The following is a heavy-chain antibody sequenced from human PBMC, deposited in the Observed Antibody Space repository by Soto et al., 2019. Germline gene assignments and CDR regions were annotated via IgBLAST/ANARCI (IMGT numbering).Heavy chain of an antibody. J-gene: IGHJ6*02. CDR3: ERSSPQLRYFEWYSDGMDV. D-gene: IGHD3-9*01. CDR1: GGTFSSYA. Sequence: SVKVSCKASGGTFSSYAISWVRQAPGQGLEWMGGIIPIFGTANYAQKFQGRVTITADESTSTAYMELSSLRSEDTAVYYCERSSPQLRYFEWYSDGMDVWGQGTTVTASS. V-gene: IGHV1-69*13. CDR2: IIPIFGTA.